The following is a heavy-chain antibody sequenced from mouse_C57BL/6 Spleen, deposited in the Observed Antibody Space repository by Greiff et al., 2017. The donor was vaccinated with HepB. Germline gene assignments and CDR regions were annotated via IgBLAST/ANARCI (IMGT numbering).Heavy chain of an antibody. D-gene: IGHD1-1*01. J-gene: IGHJ4*01. CDR1: GIDFSRYW. CDR3: ARGYGSSYYAMDY. CDR2: INPDSSTI. Sequence: AASGIDFSRYWMSWVRRAPGKGLEWIGEINPDSSTINYAPSLKDKFIISRDNAKNTLYLQMSKVRSEDTALYYCARGYGSSYYAMDYWGQGTSVTVSS. V-gene: IGHV4-1*01.